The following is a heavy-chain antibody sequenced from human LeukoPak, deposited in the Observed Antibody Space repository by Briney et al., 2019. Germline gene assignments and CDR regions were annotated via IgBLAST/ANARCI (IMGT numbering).Heavy chain of an antibody. D-gene: IGHD3-10*01. J-gene: IGHJ4*02. Sequence: SETLSLTCAVYGGSFSGYYWSWIRQPPGKGLEWIGEINHSGSTNYNPSLKSRVTISVDTSKNQFSLKLSSVTAADTAVYYCARGRLARITMVRGAAFDYWGQGTLVTVSS. V-gene: IGHV4-34*01. CDR3: ARGRLARITMVRGAAFDY. CDR2: INHSGST. CDR1: GGSFSGYY.